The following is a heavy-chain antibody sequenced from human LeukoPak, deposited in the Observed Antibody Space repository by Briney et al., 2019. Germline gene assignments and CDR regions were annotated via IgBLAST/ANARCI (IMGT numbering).Heavy chain of an antibody. J-gene: IGHJ6*02. CDR1: GFTFSSYG. Sequence: GRSLRLSCAASGFTFSSYGMHWVRQAPGKGLEWVAVIWYDGSNKYYADSVKGRFTISRDNSKNTLYLQMNSLRAEDTAVYYCARDCSPGLRYFDWSPHHGMDVWGQGTTVTVSS. V-gene: IGHV3-33*01. D-gene: IGHD3-9*01. CDR3: ARDCSPGLRYFDWSPHHGMDV. CDR2: IWYDGSNK.